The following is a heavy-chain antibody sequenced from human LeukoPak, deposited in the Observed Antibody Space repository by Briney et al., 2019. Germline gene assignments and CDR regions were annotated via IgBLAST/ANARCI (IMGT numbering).Heavy chain of an antibody. V-gene: IGHV3-23*01. CDR3: AKSGVIVVVLAAMGMFDY. CDR1: GFTFSSYA. J-gene: IGHJ4*02. D-gene: IGHD2-2*01. CDR2: ISGSGGST. Sequence: GSLRLSCAASGFTFSSYAMNWVRQAPGKGLEWVSAISGSGGSTYYADSVKGRFTISRDNSKNTLYLQMNSLRAEDTAVYYCAKSGVIVVVLAAMGMFDYWGQGTLVTVSS.